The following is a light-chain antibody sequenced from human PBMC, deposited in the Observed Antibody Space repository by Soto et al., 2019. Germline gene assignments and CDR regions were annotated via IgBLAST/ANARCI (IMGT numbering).Light chain of an antibody. J-gene: IGKJ4*01. CDR3: HQRSGWPRT. V-gene: IGKV3-11*01. CDR1: QSVSSY. Sequence: EIVLTQSPATLSLSPGESATLSCRASQSVSSYLAWYQHKPGQAPRLLIYDASNRATGIPARFSGGGSGTDFTLTISSLEPEDFAVYYCHQRSGWPRTFGGGTKVDIK. CDR2: DAS.